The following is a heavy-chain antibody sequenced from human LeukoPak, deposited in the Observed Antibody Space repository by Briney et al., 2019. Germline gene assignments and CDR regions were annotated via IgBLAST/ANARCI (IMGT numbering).Heavy chain of an antibody. Sequence: GGSLRLSCAASGFTVSSNYMSWVRQAPGKGLEWVSVIYSGGSTYDADSVKGRFTISRDNSKNTLYLQMNSLSAEDTAMYYCARDLDGSSWFAPFDYWGQGTLVTVSS. D-gene: IGHD6-13*01. CDR1: GFTVSSNY. J-gene: IGHJ4*02. CDR2: IYSGGST. CDR3: ARDLDGSSWFAPFDY. V-gene: IGHV3-66*02.